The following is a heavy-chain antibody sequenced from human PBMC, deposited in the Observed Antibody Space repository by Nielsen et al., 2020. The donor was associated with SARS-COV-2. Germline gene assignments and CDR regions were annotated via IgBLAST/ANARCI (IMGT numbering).Heavy chain of an antibody. J-gene: IGHJ5*02. CDR1: GYSFTSYW. D-gene: IGHD5-12*01. CDR2: IYPGDSDT. CDR3: ARRRLGGSDLFEDWFDP. V-gene: IGHV5-51*01. Sequence: GESLKISCKGSGYSFTSYWIGWVRQMPGKGLEWMGIIYPGDSDTRYSPSFQGQVTISADKSISTAYLQWSSLKASDTAMYYCARRRLGGSDLFEDWFDPWGQGTLVTVSS.